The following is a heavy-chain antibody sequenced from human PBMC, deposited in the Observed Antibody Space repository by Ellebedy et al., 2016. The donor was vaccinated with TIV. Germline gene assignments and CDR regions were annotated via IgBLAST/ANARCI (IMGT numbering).Heavy chain of an antibody. CDR1: GGTFSSYA. Sequence: SVKVSXXASGGTFSSYAISWVRQAPGQGLEWMGGIIPIFGTANYAQKFQGRVTITADESTSTAYMELSSLRSEDTAVYYCARDRQWRYFDYWGQGTLVTVSS. CDR2: IIPIFGTA. V-gene: IGHV1-69*13. J-gene: IGHJ4*02. D-gene: IGHD6-19*01. CDR3: ARDRQWRYFDY.